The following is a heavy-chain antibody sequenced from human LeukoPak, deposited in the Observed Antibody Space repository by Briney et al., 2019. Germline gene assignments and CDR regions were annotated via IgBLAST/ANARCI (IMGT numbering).Heavy chain of an antibody. CDR1: GFTFSSYA. Sequence: PGGSLRLSCAASGFTFSSYAMSWVRQAPGKGLEWVSAISGSGGSTYYADSVKGRFTISRDNSKNTLYLQMNSLRVEDTAVYYCAKDRAHYYYDTSRGGSDYWGQGTLVTVSS. J-gene: IGHJ4*02. CDR3: AKDRAHYYYDTSRGGSDY. D-gene: IGHD3-22*01. CDR2: ISGSGGST. V-gene: IGHV3-23*01.